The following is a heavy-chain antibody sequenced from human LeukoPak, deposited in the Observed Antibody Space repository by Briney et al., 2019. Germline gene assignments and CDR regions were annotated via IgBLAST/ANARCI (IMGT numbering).Heavy chain of an antibody. V-gene: IGHV4-59*08. D-gene: IGHD2-8*01. Sequence: NASETLSFTCTVSGGSISSYYSSWIRQPPGKGLEWIGYIYYSGSTNYNPSLKSRVTISIDTSRKQFFLKLSSVTAADTAVYYCALAPNSNWFDFWGQGTLVTVSS. J-gene: IGHJ5*01. CDR1: GGSISSYY. CDR3: ALAPNSNWFDF. CDR2: IYYSGST.